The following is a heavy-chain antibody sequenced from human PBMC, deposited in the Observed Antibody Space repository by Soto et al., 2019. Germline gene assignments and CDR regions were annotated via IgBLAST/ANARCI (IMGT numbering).Heavy chain of an antibody. J-gene: IGHJ3*02. V-gene: IGHV1-3*01. D-gene: IGHD2-2*01. CDR2: INAGNGNT. CDR1: GYTFTSYA. CDR3: SRELCEEGEGYCSSTNAFDI. Sequence: GASVKVSCKASGYTFTSYAMHWVRQAPGQRLEWMGWINAGNGNTKYSQKFQGRVTITRDTSASTAYMELSSLRSEDTAVYYCSRELCEEGEGYCSSTNAFDIWGQGTMVTVPS.